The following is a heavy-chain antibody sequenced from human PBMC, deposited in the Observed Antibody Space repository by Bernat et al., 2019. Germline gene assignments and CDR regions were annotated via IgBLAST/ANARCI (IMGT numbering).Heavy chain of an antibody. CDR3: ARDVAGSYYYYYGMDV. V-gene: IGHV3-21*01. CDR1: GFTFSSYS. J-gene: IGHJ6*02. CDR2: ISSSSSYI. D-gene: IGHD6-19*01. Sequence: EVQLVESGGGLVKPGGSLRLSCAASGFTFSSYSMNWVRQAPGKGLEWVSSISSSSSYIYYADSVKERFTIARDNAKNSLYLQMNSLRAEDTAVYYCARDVAGSYYYYYGMDVWGQGTTVTV.